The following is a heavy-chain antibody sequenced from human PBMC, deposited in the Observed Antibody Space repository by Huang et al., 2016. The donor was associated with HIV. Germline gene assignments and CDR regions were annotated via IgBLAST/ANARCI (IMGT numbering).Heavy chain of an antibody. D-gene: IGHD3-16*01. V-gene: IGHV1-69*01. CDR1: GGSFSDQI. CDR2: LIPLCRAP. Sequence: QVQLEQSGPAVRKPGSSVKVSCQASGGSFSDQIISWVRQAPGQRFEWMGVLIPLCRAPAYAQEVMGRFTMTADESTATIYMELNSLTSEDTAVYYCAMSLRYQYDSRSYWGRYFDYWGQGTLVTVSS. CDR3: AMSLRYQYDSRSYWGRYFDY. J-gene: IGHJ4*02.